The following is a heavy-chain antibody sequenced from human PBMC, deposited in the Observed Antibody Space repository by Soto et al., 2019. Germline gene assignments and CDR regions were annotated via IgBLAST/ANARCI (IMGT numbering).Heavy chain of an antibody. CDR1: GFTFDDYA. V-gene: IGHV3-9*01. J-gene: IGHJ3*02. D-gene: IGHD3-9*01. CDR2: ISWNSGSI. CDR3: VKDISSGTNILTGRDAFDI. Sequence: EVQLVESGGGLVQPGRSLRLSCAASGFTFDDYAMHWVRQAPGKGLEWVSGISWNSGSIGYADSVKGRFTISRDNAKNSLYLQMNRLRDEDTALYYCVKDISSGTNILTGRDAFDIWGQGTMVTVSS.